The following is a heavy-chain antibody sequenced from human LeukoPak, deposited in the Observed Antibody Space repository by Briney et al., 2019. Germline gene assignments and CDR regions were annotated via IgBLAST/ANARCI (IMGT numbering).Heavy chain of an antibody. D-gene: IGHD3-10*01. CDR3: ARAGLWFGEANMDV. V-gene: IGHV4-38-2*02. J-gene: IGHJ6*03. Sequence: SETLSLTCTVSGYSISSGYYWGWIRQPPGKGLEWIGSIYHSGSTYYNPSLKSRVTISVDTSKNQFSLKLSSVTAADTAVYYCARAGLWFGEANMDVWGKGTTVTVSS. CDR1: GYSISSGYY. CDR2: IYHSGST.